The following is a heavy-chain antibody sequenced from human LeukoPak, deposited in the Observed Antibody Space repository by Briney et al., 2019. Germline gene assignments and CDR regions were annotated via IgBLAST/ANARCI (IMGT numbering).Heavy chain of an antibody. D-gene: IGHD7-27*01. V-gene: IGHV3-48*04. CDR1: GFTFSSYS. CDR3: ARGTRPGDGSIGY. Sequence: PGGSLRLSCAASGFTFSSYSMNWVRQAPGKGLEWVSYISSSGSTIYYADSVKGRFTISRDNAKNSLSLQMNSLRAEDTAVYYCARGTRPGDGSIGYWGQGTLVTVSS. CDR2: ISSSGSTI. J-gene: IGHJ4*02.